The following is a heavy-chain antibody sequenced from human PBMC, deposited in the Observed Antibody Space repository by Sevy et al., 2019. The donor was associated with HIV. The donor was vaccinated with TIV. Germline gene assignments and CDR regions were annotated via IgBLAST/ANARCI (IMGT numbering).Heavy chain of an antibody. V-gene: IGHV3-23*01. D-gene: IGHD3-16*01. CDR3: AKEGIMITFGGVSPFDY. CDR1: GFTFSSYA. J-gene: IGHJ4*02. Sequence: GGSLRLSCAASGFTFSSYAMSWVHQAPGKGLEWVSAISGGGVSTYYADSVKGRFTISRDNSKNTLYLQMNSLSAEDTAVYYCAKEGIMITFGGVSPFDYWGQGTLVTVSS. CDR2: ISGGGVST.